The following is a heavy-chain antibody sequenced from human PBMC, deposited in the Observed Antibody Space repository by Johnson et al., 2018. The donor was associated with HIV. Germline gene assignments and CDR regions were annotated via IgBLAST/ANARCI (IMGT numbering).Heavy chain of an antibody. CDR1: GFTVSSNY. Sequence: VQLVESGGGLIQPGGSLRLSCAASGFTVSSNYMSWVRQAPGKGLEWVSVIYSGGSTYYANSVKGRFTISRDNSKNTLYLQMGRLRAEDMAVYYCARDGRDLVTRGSFDVWGQGTVVTVSS. D-gene: IGHD5-18*01. V-gene: IGHV3-66*03. CDR2: IYSGGST. CDR3: ARDGRDLVTRGSFDV. J-gene: IGHJ3*01.